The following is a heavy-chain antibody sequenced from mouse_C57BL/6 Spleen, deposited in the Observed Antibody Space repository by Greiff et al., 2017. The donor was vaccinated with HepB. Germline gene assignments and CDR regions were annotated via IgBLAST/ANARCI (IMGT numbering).Heavy chain of an antibody. CDR3: ARGDDGYYAFDY. Sequence: EVHLVESGGGLVKPGGSLKLSCAASGFTFSDYGMHWVRQAPEKGLEWVTYISSGSSTIYYADTVKGRFTISRDNAKNTLFLQMTSLRSEDTAMYYCARGDDGYYAFDYWGQGTTLTVSS. D-gene: IGHD2-3*01. V-gene: IGHV5-17*01. CDR2: ISSGSSTI. J-gene: IGHJ2*01. CDR1: GFTFSDYG.